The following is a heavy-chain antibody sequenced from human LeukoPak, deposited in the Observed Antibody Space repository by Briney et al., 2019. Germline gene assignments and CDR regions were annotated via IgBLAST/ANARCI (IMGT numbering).Heavy chain of an antibody. J-gene: IGHJ5*02. D-gene: IGHD6-13*01. CDR2: ITYDGNNK. Sequence: SGGSLSLSCAASGFTFSNYAMHWARQAPGKGLEWVAVITYDGNNKYYADSVKGRFTISRDNSKDTLYVQMNSLRTEDTAVYYCARGAYSSSWSFSPWGQGTLVTV. V-gene: IGHV3-30-3*01. CDR1: GFTFSNYA. CDR3: ARGAYSSSWSFSP.